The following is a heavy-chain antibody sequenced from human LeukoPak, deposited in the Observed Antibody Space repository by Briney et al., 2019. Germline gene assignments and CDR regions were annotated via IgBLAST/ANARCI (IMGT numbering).Heavy chain of an antibody. Sequence: ASVKVSCKASGYTFTGYYMHWVRQAPGQGLEWMGWINPNSGGTNYAQKFQGRVTMTRDTSISTAYMELSRLRSDDTAVYYCARGPSCYTRGYYYYYYMDVRGKGTTDTVSS. CDR3: ARGPSCYTRGYYYYYYMDV. J-gene: IGHJ6*03. D-gene: IGHD2-2*02. CDR1: GYTFTGYY. V-gene: IGHV1-2*02. CDR2: INPNSGGT.